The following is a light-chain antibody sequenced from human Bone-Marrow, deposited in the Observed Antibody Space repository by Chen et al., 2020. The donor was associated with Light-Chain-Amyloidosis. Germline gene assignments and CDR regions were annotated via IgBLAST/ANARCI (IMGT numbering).Light chain of an antibody. CDR3: QSYQGSSQGV. Sequence: NLMLTQPHYVSESPGKTVIISCTRSSGSIATNYVQVYQQRPGSSPTPVIYEDDQRPSGVPDRFSGSIDRSSNSASLTISGLKTEDEADYYCQSYQGSSQGVFGGGTKLTVL. CDR1: SGSIATNY. CDR2: EDD. J-gene: IGLJ3*02. V-gene: IGLV6-57*01.